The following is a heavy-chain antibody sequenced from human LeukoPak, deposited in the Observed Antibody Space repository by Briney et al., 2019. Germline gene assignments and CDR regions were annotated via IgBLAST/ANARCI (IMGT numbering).Heavy chain of an antibody. CDR1: GYTFTNYA. CDR2: IIPIFGTA. Sequence: VASVKVSCKASGYTFTNYAISWVRQAPGQGLEWMGGIIPIFGTANYAQKFQGRVTITADESTSTAYMELSSLRSEDTAVYYCAREAPYSSSSGFGYWGQGTLVTVSS. CDR3: AREAPYSSSSGFGY. V-gene: IGHV1-69*13. J-gene: IGHJ4*02. D-gene: IGHD6-6*01.